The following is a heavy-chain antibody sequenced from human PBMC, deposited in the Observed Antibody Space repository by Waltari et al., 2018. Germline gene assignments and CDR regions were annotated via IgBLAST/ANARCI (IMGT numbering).Heavy chain of an antibody. CDR3: ASTPWLFSYYYYYYMDV. V-gene: IGHV1-69*05. CDR2: IIPIFGTA. D-gene: IGHD3-22*01. CDR1: GGTFSSYA. J-gene: IGHJ6*03. Sequence: QVQLVQSGAEVKKPGSSVKVSCKASGGTFSSYAISWVRQAPGQGLEWMGGIIPIFGTANYAQKFQSRVTITTDESTSTAYMELSSLRSEDTAVYYCASTPWLFSYYYYYYMDVWGKGTTVTVSS.